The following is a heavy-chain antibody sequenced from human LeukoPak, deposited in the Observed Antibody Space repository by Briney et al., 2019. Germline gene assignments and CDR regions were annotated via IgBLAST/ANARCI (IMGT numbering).Heavy chain of an antibody. D-gene: IGHD4-23*01. Sequence: GGSLRLSCAASGFTFSSYGMHWVRQAPGKGLEWVAFIRYDGSNKYYADSVKGRFTISRDNSKNTLYLQMNSLRAEDTAVYYCAKDPVGYYYYYMDVWGKGTTVTVSS. CDR2: IRYDGSNK. CDR3: AKDPVGYYYYYMDV. V-gene: IGHV3-30*02. J-gene: IGHJ6*03. CDR1: GFTFSSYG.